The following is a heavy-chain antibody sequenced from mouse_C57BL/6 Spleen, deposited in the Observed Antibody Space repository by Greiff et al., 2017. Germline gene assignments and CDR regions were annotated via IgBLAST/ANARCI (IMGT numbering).Heavy chain of an antibody. CDR2: IWTGGGT. V-gene: IGHV2-9-1*01. Sequence: VHLVESGPGLVAPSQSLSITCTVSGFSLTSYAISWVRQPPGKGLEWLGVIWTGGGTNYNSALKSRLSISKDNSKSQVFLKMNSLQTDDTARYYCARGEDITTVVGFDYWGQGTTLTVSS. CDR1: GFSLTSYA. CDR3: ARGEDITTVVGFDY. J-gene: IGHJ2*01. D-gene: IGHD1-1*01.